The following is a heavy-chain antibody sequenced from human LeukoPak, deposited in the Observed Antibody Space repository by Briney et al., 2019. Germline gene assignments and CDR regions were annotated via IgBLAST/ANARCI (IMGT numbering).Heavy chain of an antibody. Sequence: GGSLRLSCAASGFTFSDYYMSWIRQAPGKGLEWISHISSSSDTIYYADSVKGRFTISRDNSKNTLYLQMNSLRAEDTAVYYCASAGYSSGWYDFDYWGQGTLVTVSS. CDR1: GFTFSDYY. V-gene: IGHV3-11*04. CDR2: ISSSSDTI. D-gene: IGHD6-19*01. CDR3: ASAGYSSGWYDFDY. J-gene: IGHJ4*02.